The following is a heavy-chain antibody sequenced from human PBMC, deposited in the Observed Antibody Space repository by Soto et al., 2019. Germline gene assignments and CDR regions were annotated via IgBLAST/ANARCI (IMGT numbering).Heavy chain of an antibody. CDR3: ARSPYSSGWYFYFDY. J-gene: IGHJ4*02. Sequence: SVKVSCKASGGTFSSYAISWVRQAPGQGLEWMGGIIPIFGTANYAQKFQGRVTITADESTSTAYMELSSLRSEDTAVYYCARSPYSSGWYFYFDYWGQGTLVTVSS. CDR1: GGTFSSYA. CDR2: IIPIFGTA. V-gene: IGHV1-69*13. D-gene: IGHD6-19*01.